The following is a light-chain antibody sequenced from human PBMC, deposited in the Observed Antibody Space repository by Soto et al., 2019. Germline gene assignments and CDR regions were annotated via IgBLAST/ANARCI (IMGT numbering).Light chain of an antibody. CDR2: WAS. J-gene: IGKJ2*01. Sequence: DIVMTQSPDSLAVSLGERATINCKSSRSVLYTSNNKNYLAWYQQKPGQPPNLLIYWASTRESGVPDRFSGSGSGTDFTLTISSLQAEDGAVYYCQQYYSTPYTFGQGTKLEIK. CDR3: QQYYSTPYT. CDR1: RSVLYTSNNKNY. V-gene: IGKV4-1*01.